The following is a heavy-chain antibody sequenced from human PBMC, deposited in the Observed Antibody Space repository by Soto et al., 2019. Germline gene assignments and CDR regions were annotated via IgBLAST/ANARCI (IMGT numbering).Heavy chain of an antibody. CDR1: GYTFSNHA. CDR3: VRLIGNSWLDS. D-gene: IGHD3-16*01. Sequence: ASVKLSCKASGYTFSNHAMQWVRQAPGQRLEWLGWINVGNGNTRYSQKFQGRVTISRDTSNNQLSLQLNSVTPDDTAVYYCVRLIGNSWLDSWGQGTLVTVSS. V-gene: IGHV1-3*01. J-gene: IGHJ5*01. CDR2: INVGNGNT.